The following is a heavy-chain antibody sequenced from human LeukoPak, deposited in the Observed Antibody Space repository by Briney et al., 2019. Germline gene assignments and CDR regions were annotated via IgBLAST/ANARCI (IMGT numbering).Heavy chain of an antibody. CDR1: GGSFSGYY. V-gene: IGHV4-34*01. J-gene: IGHJ5*02. Sequence: ETLSLTCAVXGGSFSGYYWSWIRQPPGKGLEWIGEINHSGSTNYNPSLKSRVTISVDTSKNQFSLKLSSVTAADTAVYYCASGVRSRYYDTWGQGTLVTVSS. D-gene: IGHD3-22*01. CDR2: INHSGST. CDR3: ASGVRSRYYDT.